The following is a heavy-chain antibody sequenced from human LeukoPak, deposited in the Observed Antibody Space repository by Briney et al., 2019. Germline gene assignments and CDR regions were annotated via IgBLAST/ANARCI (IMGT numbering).Heavy chain of an antibody. J-gene: IGHJ4*02. D-gene: IGHD3-22*01. Sequence: SETLTLTCAVSGGYVNRGTFFWTWIRKPPGKGLEWIGYISNSGSTNYHPSLKSRVTISSDTSKTQFTLKLTSVTAADTAVYYCARSPSGYRFDSWGQGSLVTVSS. CDR1: GGYVNRGTFF. CDR2: ISNSGST. CDR3: ARSPSGYRFDS. V-gene: IGHV4-61*01.